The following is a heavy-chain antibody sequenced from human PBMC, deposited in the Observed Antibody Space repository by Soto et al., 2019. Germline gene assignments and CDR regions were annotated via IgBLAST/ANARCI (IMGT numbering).Heavy chain of an antibody. CDR1: GFTFSSYG. CDR2: ISYDGSNK. V-gene: IGHV3-30*03. CDR3: LCLKVAERDFDY. J-gene: IGHJ4*02. D-gene: IGHD6-19*01. Sequence: QVQLVESGGGVVQPGRSLRLSCAASGFTFSSYGMHWVRQAPGKGLEWVAVISYDGSNKYYADSVKGRFTISRDNSKNTLYLQMNSLRAEDTAVYYCLCLKVAERDFDYWGQGTLVTVSS.